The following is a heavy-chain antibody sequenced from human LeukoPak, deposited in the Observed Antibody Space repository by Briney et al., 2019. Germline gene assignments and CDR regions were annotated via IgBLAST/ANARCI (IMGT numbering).Heavy chain of an antibody. CDR3: ARTAKERHDSSGYYERYFDY. J-gene: IGHJ4*02. CDR1: GGSFSGYY. D-gene: IGHD3-22*01. Sequence: SETLSLTCAVYGGSFSGYYWSWVRQPPGKGLEWIGEINHSGSTNYNPSLKSRVTISVDTSKNQFSLKLSSVTAADTAVYYCARTAKERHDSSGYYERYFDYWGQGTLVTVSS. CDR2: INHSGST. V-gene: IGHV4-34*01.